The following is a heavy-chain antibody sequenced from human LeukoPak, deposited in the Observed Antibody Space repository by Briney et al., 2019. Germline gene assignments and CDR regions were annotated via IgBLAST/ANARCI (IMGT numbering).Heavy chain of an antibody. V-gene: IGHV1-69*04. CDR2: IIPILGIA. D-gene: IGHD1-26*01. CDR3: AREIGVGATSFYYYGMDV. CDR1: GGTFSSYA. J-gene: IGHJ6*02. Sequence: ASVKVSCKASGGTFSSYAISWVRQAPGQGLEWMGRIIPILGIAYYAQKFQGRVTITADKSTSTAYMELSSLRSEDTAVYYCAREIGVGATSFYYYGMDVWGQGTTVTVSS.